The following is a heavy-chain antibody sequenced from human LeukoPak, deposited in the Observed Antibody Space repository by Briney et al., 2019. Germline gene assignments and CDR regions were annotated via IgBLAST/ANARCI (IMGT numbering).Heavy chain of an antibody. Sequence: SQTLSLTCAISGDSVFSNSAAWNWIRQSPSRGLEWLGRTYYRSKWYNDYAVSVKSRITINPDTSKNQFSLQLNSVTPEDTAVYYCARDQYNWNGETYYYYYGMDVWGQGTTVTVSS. D-gene: IGHD1-20*01. J-gene: IGHJ6*02. CDR3: ARDQYNWNGETYYYYYGMDV. CDR1: GDSVFSNSAA. V-gene: IGHV6-1*01. CDR2: TYYRSKWYN.